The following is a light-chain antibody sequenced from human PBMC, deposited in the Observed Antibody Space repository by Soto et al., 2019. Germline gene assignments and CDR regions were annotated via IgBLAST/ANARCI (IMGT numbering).Light chain of an antibody. Sequence: EIVLTQSPGPLSLSPGKRATLSCRASQSVNSNYLAWYQQKPGQAPRLLIYGASSRAAGIPDRFSGSGSGTDFTLTISRLEPEDFAVYYCQQYGSSLWTFGQGTKVDIK. CDR1: QSVNSNY. J-gene: IGKJ1*01. CDR2: GAS. CDR3: QQYGSSLWT. V-gene: IGKV3-20*01.